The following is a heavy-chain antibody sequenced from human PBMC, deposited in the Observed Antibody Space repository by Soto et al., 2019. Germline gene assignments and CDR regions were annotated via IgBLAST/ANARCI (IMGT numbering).Heavy chain of an antibody. CDR1: GFTFSTYG. CDR3: VKFRGRAYHYYYMDV. CDR2: GGSGGST. J-gene: IGHJ6*03. V-gene: IGHV3-23*01. Sequence: DVQLLESGGGSVQRRGSLRLSCAASGFTFSTYGMTWVRQAPGKGLEWVSYGGSGGSTYYADSVKGRFTISRDNSKNTLYLQMNSLRAEDTAVYYCVKFRGRAYHYYYMDVWGNGTTVTVSS. D-gene: IGHD3-16*01.